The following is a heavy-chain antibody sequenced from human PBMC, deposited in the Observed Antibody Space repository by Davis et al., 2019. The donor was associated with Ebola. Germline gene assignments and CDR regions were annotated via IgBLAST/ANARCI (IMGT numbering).Heavy chain of an antibody. CDR2: IKQDGSEK. Sequence: GESLKISCAASGFTFSSYWMSWVRQAPGKGLEWVANIKQDGSEKYYVDSVKGRFTISRDNAKNSLYLQMNSLRAEDTAVYYCARGDYGDYNDYWGQGTLVTVSS. J-gene: IGHJ4*02. CDR1: GFTFSSYW. CDR3: ARGDYGDYNDY. V-gene: IGHV3-7*03. D-gene: IGHD4-17*01.